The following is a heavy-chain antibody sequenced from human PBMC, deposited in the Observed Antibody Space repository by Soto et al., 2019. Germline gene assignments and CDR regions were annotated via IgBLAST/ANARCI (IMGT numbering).Heavy chain of an antibody. CDR3: ARHTGLGPKPFDC. D-gene: IGHD4-17*01. Sequence: PGESLKISCKGSGYTFTTYWITWVRQTPGKGLEWMGRIDPGNSYTSYNPSFQGHVTLSADMSISTAYLQWSGLKASDTAMYHCARHTGLGPKPFDCWGQGTLFTVSS. J-gene: IGHJ4*02. CDR2: IDPGNSYT. V-gene: IGHV5-10-1*01. CDR1: GYTFTTYW.